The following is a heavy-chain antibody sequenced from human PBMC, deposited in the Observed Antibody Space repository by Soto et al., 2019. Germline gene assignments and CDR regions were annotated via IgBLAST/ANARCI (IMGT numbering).Heavy chain of an antibody. CDR1: GYSFTSYW. D-gene: IGHD3-3*01. CDR3: ARLFDYDFWSGYYFDY. V-gene: IGHV5-51*01. CDR2: IYPGDSDT. Sequence: GESLKISCKGSGYSFTSYWIGWVRQMPGKGLEWMGIIYPGDSDTRYSPSFQGQVTISADKSISTASLQWSSLKASDTAMYYCARLFDYDFWSGYYFDYWGQGTLVTVSS. J-gene: IGHJ4*02.